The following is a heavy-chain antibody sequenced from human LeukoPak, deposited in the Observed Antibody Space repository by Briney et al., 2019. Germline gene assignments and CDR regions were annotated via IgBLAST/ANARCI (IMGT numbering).Heavy chain of an antibody. CDR2: TNHSGST. Sequence: SETLSLTCAVYGGSFSGYYWSWIRQPPGKGLEWIGETNHSGSTNYNPSLKSRVTISVDTSKNQFSLKLSSVTAADTAVYYCARDPRYVVRGRFDYWGQGTLVTVSS. V-gene: IGHV4-34*01. CDR3: ARDPRYVVRGRFDY. D-gene: IGHD3-10*01. CDR1: GGSFSGYY. J-gene: IGHJ4*02.